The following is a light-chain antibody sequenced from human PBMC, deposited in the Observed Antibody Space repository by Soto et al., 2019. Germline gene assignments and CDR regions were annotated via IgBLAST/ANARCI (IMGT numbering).Light chain of an antibody. J-gene: IGLJ1*01. CDR1: SSDVGLYNY. Sequence: QSVLTQPRSVSGSPGQSVTISCTGTSSDVGLYNYVSWYQQHPGKAPKLIIYDVSKRPSAVPDRFSGSKSGNTASLTISGLQAEDEGEYFCCSYGGSYTPYVFGTGTKLTVL. CDR2: DVS. V-gene: IGLV2-11*01. CDR3: CSYGGSYTPYV.